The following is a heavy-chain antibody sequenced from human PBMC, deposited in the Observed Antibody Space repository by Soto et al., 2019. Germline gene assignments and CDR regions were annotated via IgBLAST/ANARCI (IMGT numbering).Heavy chain of an antibody. CDR1: GGSISSSSYF. V-gene: IGHV4-39*01. CDR3: ARHPSDFWFDP. D-gene: IGHD2-21*02. CDR2: IYYSGST. J-gene: IGHJ5*02. Sequence: QLQLQESGPGLVKPSENLSLTCTVSGGSISSSSYFWGWIRQPPGKGLEWIGSIYYSGSTYYNPSLKSRVTVSVDTSKNQFSLKLSSVTAADTAVYYCARHPSDFWFDPWGQGTLVTVS.